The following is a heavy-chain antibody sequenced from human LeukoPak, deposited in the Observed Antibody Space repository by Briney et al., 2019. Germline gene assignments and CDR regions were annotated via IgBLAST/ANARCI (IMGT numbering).Heavy chain of an antibody. V-gene: IGHV4-39*01. CDR1: GGSISSSPYY. J-gene: IGHJ4*02. D-gene: IGHD1-26*01. Sequence: SETLSLSCTVSGGSISSSPYYWAWIRQPPGKGLEWIGNMYYNEKTYYNPSLKSRVTISIDTSKNQFSLKLSSVTAADTAVYYCARHPRGTYYXALEXXGQGTLVTVS. CDR2: MYYNEKT. CDR3: ARHPRGTYYXALEX.